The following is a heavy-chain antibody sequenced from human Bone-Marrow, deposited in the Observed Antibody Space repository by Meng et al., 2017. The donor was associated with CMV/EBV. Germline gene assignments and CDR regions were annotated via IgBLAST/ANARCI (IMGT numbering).Heavy chain of an antibody. CDR1: GFTFDDYA. CDR2: ISWNSGSI. V-gene: IGHV3-9*01. CDR3: AKDFGFAP. J-gene: IGHJ5*02. Sequence: GGSLRLSCAASGFTFDDYAMHWVRQAPGKGLEWVSGISWNSGSIGYADSVKGRFTISRDNAKNSLYLQMNSLRAEDTALYYCAKDFGFAPWGQGTRVAFSS.